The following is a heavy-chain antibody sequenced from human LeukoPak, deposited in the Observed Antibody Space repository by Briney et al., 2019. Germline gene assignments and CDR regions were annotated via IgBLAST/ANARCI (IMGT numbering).Heavy chain of an antibody. V-gene: IGHV3-23*01. J-gene: IGHJ6*03. CDR2: ISGSDDST. CDR3: AKDVPKYCSSTSCYHYYYMDV. CDR1: GFAFSSYA. Sequence: GGSLRLSCAASGFAFSSYAMSWVRRAPGKGLEWVSAISGSDDSTYYADSVKGRFTISRDNSKNTLYLQMNSLRAEDTAVYYCAKDVPKYCSSTSCYHYYYMDVWGKGTTVTVSS. D-gene: IGHD2-2*01.